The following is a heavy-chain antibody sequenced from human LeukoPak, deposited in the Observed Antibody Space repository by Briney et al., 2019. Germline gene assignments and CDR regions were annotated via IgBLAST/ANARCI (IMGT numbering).Heavy chain of an antibody. V-gene: IGHV1-2*02. CDR2: INPNSGGT. CDR3: ARDLDDYGDAFDI. Sequence: GASVKVSCKASGYTFTGYYMHWVRQAPGQGLEWMGWINPNSGGTNYAQKFQGRVTMTRDTSISTAYMELSRLRSDDTAVYYCARDLDDYGDAFDIWGQGTMVTVSS. J-gene: IGHJ3*02. D-gene: IGHD4-17*01. CDR1: GYTFTGYY.